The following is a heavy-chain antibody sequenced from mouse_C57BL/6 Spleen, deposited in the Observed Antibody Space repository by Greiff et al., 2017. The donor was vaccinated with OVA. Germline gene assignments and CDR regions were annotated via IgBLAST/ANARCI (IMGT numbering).Heavy chain of an antibody. CDR3: ARRGGSSPYDY. Sequence: QVQLKQPGAELVKPGASVKLSCKASGYTFTSYWMHWVKQRPGQGLEWIGMIHPNSGSTNYNEKFKSKATLTVDKSSSTAYMQLSSLTSEDSAVYYCARRGGSSPYDYWGQGTTLTVSS. CDR2: IHPNSGST. V-gene: IGHV1-64*01. D-gene: IGHD1-1*01. CDR1: GYTFTSYW. J-gene: IGHJ2*01.